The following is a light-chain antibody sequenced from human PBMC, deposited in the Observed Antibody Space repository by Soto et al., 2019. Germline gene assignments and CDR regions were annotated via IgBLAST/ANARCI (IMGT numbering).Light chain of an antibody. Sequence: DVRMTQSPSSLSASVGDRVTITCRASQDINSYLAWYQQKPGNAPKSLIYGASSLQTGVPSRFSGSESGTDFTLTISNLQPEDSATYYCQQYNIYPLAFGGWTKVEIK. CDR1: QDINSY. V-gene: IGKV1D-16*01. CDR2: GAS. CDR3: QQYNIYPLA. J-gene: IGKJ4*01.